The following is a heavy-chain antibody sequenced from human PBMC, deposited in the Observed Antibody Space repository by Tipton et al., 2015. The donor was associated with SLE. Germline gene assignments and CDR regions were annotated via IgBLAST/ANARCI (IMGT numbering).Heavy chain of an antibody. D-gene: IGHD4-23*01. CDR2: INHSGRI. V-gene: IGHV4-34*01. Sequence: TLSLTCAVYGGSVSGHYWSWIRQPPGKGLEWIGEINHSGRINYNPSLKSRVTISVGTSKNQFSLKLSSVNAADTAVYYCARHGGYYFDYWGQGTLVTVSS. J-gene: IGHJ4*02. CDR1: GGSVSGHY. CDR3: ARHGGYYFDY.